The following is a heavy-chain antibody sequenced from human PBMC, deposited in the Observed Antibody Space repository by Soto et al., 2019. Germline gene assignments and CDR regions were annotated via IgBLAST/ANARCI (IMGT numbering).Heavy chain of an antibody. Sequence: GGSLRLSCVASGSTYNSAMTWDRQAPGKGLEWVSSISGSGSGTYYAESLKGRFTISRDNSRNTVYLQMTSLRVDDTAVYYCAKNLVWGQLELWGQGTLVTVSS. CDR3: AKNLVWGQLEL. V-gene: IGHV3-23*01. J-gene: IGHJ4*02. CDR1: GSTYNSA. CDR2: ISGSGSGT. D-gene: IGHD3-16*01.